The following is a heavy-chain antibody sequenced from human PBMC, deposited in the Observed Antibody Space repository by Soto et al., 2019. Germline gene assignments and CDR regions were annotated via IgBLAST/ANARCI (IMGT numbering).Heavy chain of an antibody. Sequence: ETLCLTCTVAGCSISSSSYYWGWIRQPPGKGLEWIGIIYYSGSTYYNPSLKSRVTISVDTSKNQFSLKLSSVTAADTAVYYCARRGSELCLAGTIWGMHVWGHGTTVTVYS. J-gene: IGHJ6*02. V-gene: IGHV4-39*01. CDR3: ARRGSELCLAGTIWGMHV. CDR2: IYYSGST. CDR1: GCSISSSSYY. D-gene: IGHD1-26*01.